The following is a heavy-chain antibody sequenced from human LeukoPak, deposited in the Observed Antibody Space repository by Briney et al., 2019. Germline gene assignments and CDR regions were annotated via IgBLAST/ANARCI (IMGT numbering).Heavy chain of an antibody. V-gene: IGHV4-38-2*02. D-gene: IGHD3-22*01. J-gene: IGHJ4*02. Sequence: PSETLSLTCTVSGYSIGSGYYWGWIRQPPGKGLEWIGSIYYSGSTYYNPSLKSRVTISVDTSKNQFSLKLSSVTAADTAVYYCARHSYDSSGYYYSSYYFDYWGQGTLVTVSS. CDR3: ARHSYDSSGYYYSSYYFDY. CDR2: IYYSGST. CDR1: GYSIGSGYY.